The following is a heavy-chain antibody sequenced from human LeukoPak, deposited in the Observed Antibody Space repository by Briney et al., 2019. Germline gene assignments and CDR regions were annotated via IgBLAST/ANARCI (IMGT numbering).Heavy chain of an antibody. CDR3: ARGDYYDSSGYWAVLDP. J-gene: IGHJ5*02. V-gene: IGHV1-2*02. Sequence: ASVKVSCKASGYTFTGYYMHWVRQAPGQGLEWMGWINPNSGGTNYAQKFQGRVTMTRDTSISTAYMELSSLRSEDTAVYYCARGDYYDSSGYWAVLDPWGQGTLVTVSS. D-gene: IGHD3-22*01. CDR1: GYTFTGYY. CDR2: INPNSGGT.